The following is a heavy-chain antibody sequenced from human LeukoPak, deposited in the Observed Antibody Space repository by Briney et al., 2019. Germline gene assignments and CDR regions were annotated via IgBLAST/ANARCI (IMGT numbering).Heavy chain of an antibody. CDR1: GFTFSSHA. J-gene: IGHJ4*02. V-gene: IGHV3-23*01. Sequence: PGGSLRLSCAASGFTFSSHAMTWVRQAPGKGLEWVSRISGSGGSTYFADSVKGWFTISRDNSKNSLYLQMNSLRAEDTAVYYWASWKQSRRTCSSATCYDYWGQGTLVTVSS. CDR3: ASWKQSRRTCSSATCYDY. D-gene: IGHD2-2*01. CDR2: ISGSGGST.